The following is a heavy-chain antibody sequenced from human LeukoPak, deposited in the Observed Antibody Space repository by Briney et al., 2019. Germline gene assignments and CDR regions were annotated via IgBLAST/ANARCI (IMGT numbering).Heavy chain of an antibody. CDR2: FDPEDGET. D-gene: IGHD3-10*01. J-gene: IGHJ5*02. CDR3: ATLRGITNYYGSFDP. V-gene: IGHV1-24*01. Sequence: ASVKVSCKVSGYTLTELSMHWVRQAPGKGLEWMGGFDPEDGETIYAQKFQGRVTMTEDTSTDTAYMELSSLRSEDTAVYYCATLRGITNYYGSFDPWGQGTLVTVSS. CDR1: GYTLTELS.